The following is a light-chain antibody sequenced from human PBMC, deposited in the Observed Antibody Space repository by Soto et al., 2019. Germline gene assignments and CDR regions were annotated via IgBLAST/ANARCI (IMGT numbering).Light chain of an antibody. V-gene: IGLV2-14*01. CDR2: DVS. CDR3: ISYTSSSTLYV. Sequence: QSVLTQPASVSGSPGQSITISCTGTSSDVGGYNYVSWYQQHPGKAPKLMIYDVSNRPSGVSNRFSGSKSGNTASLTISGLQAEDEADYYCISYTSSSTLYVFGTETKLTVL. CDR1: SSDVGGYNY. J-gene: IGLJ1*01.